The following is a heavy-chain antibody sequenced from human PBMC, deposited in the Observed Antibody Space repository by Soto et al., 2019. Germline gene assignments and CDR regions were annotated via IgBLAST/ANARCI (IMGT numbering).Heavy chain of an antibody. J-gene: IGHJ4*02. V-gene: IGHV3-48*02. CDR1: GFTFSSYS. D-gene: IGHD4-17*01. CDR3: ASFSYGARGFDY. Sequence: PGGSLRLSCAASGFTFSSYSMNWVRQAPGKGLEWVSYISSSSSTIYYADSVKGRFAISRDNAKNSLYLQMNSLRDEDTAVYYCASFSYGARGFDYWGQGTLVTVSS. CDR2: ISSSSSTI.